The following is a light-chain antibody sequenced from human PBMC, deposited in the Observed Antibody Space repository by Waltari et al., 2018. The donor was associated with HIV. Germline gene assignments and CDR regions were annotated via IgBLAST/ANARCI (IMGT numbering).Light chain of an antibody. CDR2: EGT. V-gene: IGLV2-23*01. CDR3: WSYAGSTPYVL. J-gene: IGLJ2*01. CDR1: SSDLGSHNL. Sequence: QSALTQPASVSGSPGQSITISCTGTSSDLGSHNLVSWYQHPPGKAPYLIIYEGTKRPSGISNRFSGSKSGNTASLTISGLQADDEADYFCWSYAGSTPYVLLGGGTKLTVL.